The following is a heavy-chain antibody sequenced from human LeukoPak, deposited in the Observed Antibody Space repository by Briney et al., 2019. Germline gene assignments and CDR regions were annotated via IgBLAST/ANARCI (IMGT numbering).Heavy chain of an antibody. J-gene: IGHJ4*02. V-gene: IGHV4-39*07. CDR1: GGSISSSSYY. D-gene: IGHD3-16*02. CDR3: ARDDNYDYVWGSYRSPNFDY. CDR2: IYYSGST. Sequence: SETLSLTCTVSGGSISSSSYYWGWIRQPPGKGLEWIGSIYYSGSTYYNPSLKSRVTISVDTSKNQFSLKLSSVTAADTAVYYCARDDNYDYVWGSYRSPNFDYWGQGTLVTVSS.